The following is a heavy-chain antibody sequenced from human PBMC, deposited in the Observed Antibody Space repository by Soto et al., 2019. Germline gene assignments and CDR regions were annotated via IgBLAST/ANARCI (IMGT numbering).Heavy chain of an antibody. CDR2: ISWNSGSI. J-gene: IGHJ6*02. CDR3: AKDRDSYYYYGMDV. Sequence: LRLSCAASGFTFDDYAMHWVRQAPGKGLEWVSGISWNSGSIGYADSVKGRFTISRDNAKNSLYLQMNSLRAEDTALYYCAKDRDSYYYYGMDVWGQGTTVTSP. CDR1: GFTFDDYA. V-gene: IGHV3-9*01.